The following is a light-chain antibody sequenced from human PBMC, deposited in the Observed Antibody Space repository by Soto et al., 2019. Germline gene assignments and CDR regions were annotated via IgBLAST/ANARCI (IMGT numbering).Light chain of an antibody. Sequence: QSVLTQPASVSGSPGQSITISCTGTSSDVGGYNYVSWYQQHPGKAPKLMIYDVSNRPSGVSNHFSGSKSGNTASLTISGLQAEDDADYYCSSYTSSSTFYVFGTGTKLTVL. CDR3: SSYTSSSTFYV. CDR2: DVS. V-gene: IGLV2-14*01. CDR1: SSDVGGYNY. J-gene: IGLJ1*01.